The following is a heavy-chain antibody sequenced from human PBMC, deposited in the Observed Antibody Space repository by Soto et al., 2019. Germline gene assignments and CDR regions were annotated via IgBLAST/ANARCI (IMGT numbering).Heavy chain of an antibody. D-gene: IGHD1-26*01. CDR3: ALRAGSFS. V-gene: IGHV3-72*01. CDR1: GFTFSDHY. CDR2: SRNKADSYTT. Sequence: EVQLVESGGGLVQPGGSLRLSCAASGFTFSDHYMDWVRQAPGKGLEWVGRSRNKADSYTTQYAASVKGRFTISRDDSKNSLYLQMNSLKTEATAVYYCALRAGSFSLGQGTLVTVSS. J-gene: IGHJ5*02.